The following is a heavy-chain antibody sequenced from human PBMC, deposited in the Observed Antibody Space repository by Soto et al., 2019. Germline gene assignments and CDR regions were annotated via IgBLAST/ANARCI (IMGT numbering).Heavy chain of an antibody. CDR2: ISYDGSNK. CDR3: AKARQFTYYFDTSGYYESDY. CDR1: GFTFSSYA. V-gene: IGHV3-30-3*01. Sequence: PGGSLRLSCAASGFTFSSYAMHWVRQAPGKGLEWVAVISYDGSNKYYADSVKGRFTISRDNSKNTLYLQMDSLRAADTAVYYCAKARQFTYYFDTSGYYESDYWGQGTLVTVSS. D-gene: IGHD3-22*01. J-gene: IGHJ4*02.